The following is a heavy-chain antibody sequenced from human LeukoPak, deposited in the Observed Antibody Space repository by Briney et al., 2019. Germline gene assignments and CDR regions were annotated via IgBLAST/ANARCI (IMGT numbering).Heavy chain of an antibody. CDR1: GYTPTELS. Sequence: ASVKVSCKVSGYTPTELSMHWVRQAPGKGLEWMGGFDPEDGETIYAQKFQGRVTMTEDTSTDTAYMELSSLRSEDTAVYYCATLSGLASMEYLFDYWGQGTLVTVSS. V-gene: IGHV1-24*01. J-gene: IGHJ4*02. CDR2: FDPEDGET. D-gene: IGHD2-15*01. CDR3: ATLSGLASMEYLFDY.